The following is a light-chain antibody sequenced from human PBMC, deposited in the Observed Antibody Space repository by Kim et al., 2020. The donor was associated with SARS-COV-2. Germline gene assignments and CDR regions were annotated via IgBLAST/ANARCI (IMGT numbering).Light chain of an antibody. CDR2: GAS. Sequence: EIVMTQSPATLSVSPGERATLSCRASQSVSSNLAWYQQKPGQAPRLLIYGASIRATGIPARFSGSGSGTEFTLTISSLQSEDFAVYYWQKYNNWPPLTFGGGTKVDIK. V-gene: IGKV3D-15*01. CDR3: QKYNNWPPLT. CDR1: QSVSSN. J-gene: IGKJ4*02.